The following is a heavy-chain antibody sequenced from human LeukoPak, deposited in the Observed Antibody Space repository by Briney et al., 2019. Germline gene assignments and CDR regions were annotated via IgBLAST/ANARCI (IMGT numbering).Heavy chain of an antibody. D-gene: IGHD3-22*01. CDR1: GFTFSSYW. V-gene: IGHV3-74*01. CDR3: ASRIPCDSSSY. CDR2: ISSDGSST. J-gene: IGHJ4*02. Sequence: GGSLRLPCAASGFTFSSYWMHWVRQAPGKGLVWVSRISSDGSSTSYADSVKGRFTISRDNAKNTLYLQMNSLRAEDTAVYYCASRIPCDSSSYWGQGTLVTVSS.